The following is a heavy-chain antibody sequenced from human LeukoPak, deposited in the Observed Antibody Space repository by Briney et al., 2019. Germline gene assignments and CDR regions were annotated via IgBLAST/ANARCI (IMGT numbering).Heavy chain of an antibody. V-gene: IGHV4-59*08. Sequence: SETLSLTCTVSGGSVSRYYWSWIRKPPGKGLEWIGYMFYGGTTNYNPSLKSRVTLSVDTSKNQFSLKLSSVTAADTAVYYCARTRIYDSGGKFDPWGQGIPVTVSS. CDR3: ARTRIYDSGGKFDP. CDR1: GGSVSRYY. D-gene: IGHD3-22*01. CDR2: MFYGGTT. J-gene: IGHJ5*02.